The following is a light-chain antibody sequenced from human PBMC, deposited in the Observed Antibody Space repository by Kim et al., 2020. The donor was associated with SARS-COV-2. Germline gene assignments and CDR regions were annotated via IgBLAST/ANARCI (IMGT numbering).Light chain of an antibody. Sequence: NFMLTQPHSVSESPGKTLTISCTGSSGSIASNYVQWYQQRPGSAPTTVIYEDNQRPSGVPDRFSGSIDSSSNSASLTISGLKTEDEADYYCQSYDSSNPVFGGGTKLTVL. CDR2: EDN. CDR3: QSYDSSNPV. V-gene: IGLV6-57*02. CDR1: SGSIASNY. J-gene: IGLJ3*02.